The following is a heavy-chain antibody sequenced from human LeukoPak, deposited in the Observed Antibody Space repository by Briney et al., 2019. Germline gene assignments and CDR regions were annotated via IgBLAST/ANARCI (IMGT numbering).Heavy chain of an antibody. Sequence: SETLSLTCAVYGGSFSGYYWSWIRQPPGKGLEWIREINHSGSTNYNPSLKSRVTISVDTSKNQFSLKLSSVTAADTAVYYCARSYRISYYDSSGYYYWGQGTLVTVSS. V-gene: IGHV4-34*01. D-gene: IGHD3-22*01. CDR2: INHSGST. J-gene: IGHJ4*02. CDR3: ARSYRISYYDSSGYYY. CDR1: GGSFSGYY.